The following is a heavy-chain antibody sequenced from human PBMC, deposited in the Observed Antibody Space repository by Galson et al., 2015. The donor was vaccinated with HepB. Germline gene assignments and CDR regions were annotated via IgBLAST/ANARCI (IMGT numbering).Heavy chain of an antibody. Sequence: SLRLSCAASGFIFSTYGMHWVRQAPGKGLEWVAVISSDGRDKYYADSVKGRLSISRDNSKNTLYLQMNGLRAEDSAVYYCARSDLLDQWGQGTLVTVSS. D-gene: IGHD3-10*01. V-gene: IGHV3-30*03. CDR3: ARSDLLDQ. CDR1: GFIFSTYG. CDR2: ISSDGRDK. J-gene: IGHJ4*02.